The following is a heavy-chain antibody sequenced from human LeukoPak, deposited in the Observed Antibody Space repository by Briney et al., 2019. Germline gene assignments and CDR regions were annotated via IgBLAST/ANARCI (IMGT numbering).Heavy chain of an antibody. Sequence: PGGSLRLSCAASGFTFSSYSMNWVRQAPGKGLEWVSYISGSSTIYYADSVKGRFTISRDNAKNSLYLQMNSLRAEDTAVYYCVIAAAGTYYYYMDVWGKGTTVTVSS. D-gene: IGHD6-13*01. V-gene: IGHV3-48*04. CDR1: GFTFSSYS. CDR2: ISGSSTI. J-gene: IGHJ6*03. CDR3: VIAAAGTYYYYMDV.